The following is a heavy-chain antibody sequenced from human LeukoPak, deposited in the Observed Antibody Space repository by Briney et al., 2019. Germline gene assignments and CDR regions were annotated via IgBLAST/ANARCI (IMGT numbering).Heavy chain of an antibody. J-gene: IGHJ4*02. V-gene: IGHV4-59*01. CDR2: IYYSGST. D-gene: IGHD2-2*02. Sequence: SETLSLTCTVSGGSISSYYWSWIRQPPGKGLEWIGYIYYSGSTNYNPSLKSRVTISVDTSKNQFSLKLSSVTAAGTAVYYCARVHRYCSSTSCYTFDYWGQGTLVTVSS. CDR3: ARVHRYCSSTSCYTFDY. CDR1: GGSISSYY.